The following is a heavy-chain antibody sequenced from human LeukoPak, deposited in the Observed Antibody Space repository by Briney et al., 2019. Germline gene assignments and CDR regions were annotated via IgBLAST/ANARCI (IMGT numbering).Heavy chain of an antibody. D-gene: IGHD2/OR15-2a*01. CDR2: FIPIYGSA. J-gene: IGHJ3*01. CDR1: VATFTSHA. V-gene: IGHV1-69*01. CDR3: AGFFYDESHDAFDL. Sequence: EASVKVSCKTFVATFTSHAISWVRQAPGEGLEWMAGFIPIYGSASYAQKFKGRVTMTADESTRTVYMELSSLRSEDTAMYCCAGFFYDESHDAFDLWGRGTMVTVSS.